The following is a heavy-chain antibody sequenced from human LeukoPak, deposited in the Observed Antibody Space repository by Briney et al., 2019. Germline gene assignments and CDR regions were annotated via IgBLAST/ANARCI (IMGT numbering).Heavy chain of an antibody. D-gene: IGHD3-3*01. CDR2: IYHSGST. J-gene: IGHJ4*02. CDR3: ARAFWSGHQKGYYFDY. Sequence: PSQTLSLTCAVSGGSISSGGYSWTWIRQPRGKGLEWIGYIYHSGSTYYNPSLKSRVTISVDRSKNQFSLKLSSVTAADTAVYYCARAFWSGHQKGYYFDYWGQGTLVTVSS. CDR1: GGSISSGGYS. V-gene: IGHV4-30-2*01.